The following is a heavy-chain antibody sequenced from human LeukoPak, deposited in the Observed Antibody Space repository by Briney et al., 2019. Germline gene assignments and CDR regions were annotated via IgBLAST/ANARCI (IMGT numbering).Heavy chain of an antibody. CDR2: IKQDGSEK. Sequence: GGSLRLSCAASGFTFSSYWMSWVRQAPGKGLEWVANIKQDGSEKYYVDSVKGRFTISRDNAKNSLYLQMNSLRSEDTAVYYCARGLGDYYDTGDFHYAVPAHRGQGTLVTVSS. CDR3: ARGLGDYYDTGDFHYAVPAH. V-gene: IGHV3-7*03. CDR1: GFTFSSYW. D-gene: IGHD3-22*01. J-gene: IGHJ4*02.